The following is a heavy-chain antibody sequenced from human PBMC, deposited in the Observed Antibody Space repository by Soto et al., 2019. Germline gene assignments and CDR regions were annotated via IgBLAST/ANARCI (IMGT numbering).Heavy chain of an antibody. D-gene: IGHD3-3*02. Sequence: QVPLVQSGAEVKKPGASVKVSCKAFGYTFISYTMHWVRQAPGQRLEWMGWINAGNGNTKYPQRLQGRVTISSDTSASTAYMELSSLNSEDTAVYYCARDKGGRAFFDAFDSWGQGTLVTVSS. V-gene: IGHV1-3*01. CDR3: ARDKGGRAFFDAFDS. CDR2: INAGNGNT. J-gene: IGHJ3*02. CDR1: GYTFISYT.